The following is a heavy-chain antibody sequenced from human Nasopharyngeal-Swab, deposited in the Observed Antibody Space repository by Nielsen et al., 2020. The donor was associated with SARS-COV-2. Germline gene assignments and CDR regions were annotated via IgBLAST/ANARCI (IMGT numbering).Heavy chain of an antibody. CDR2: ISYDGSNK. V-gene: IGHV3-30-3*01. CDR1: GFTFSSYA. Sequence: GGSLRLSCAASGFTFSSYAMHWVRQAPGKGLEWVAVISYDGSNKYYADSVKGRFTISRDNSKNTLYLQMNSLRAEDTAVYYCARAGDGSGWYFWFDPWGQGTLVTVSS. CDR3: ARAGDGSGWYFWFDP. D-gene: IGHD6-19*01. J-gene: IGHJ5*02.